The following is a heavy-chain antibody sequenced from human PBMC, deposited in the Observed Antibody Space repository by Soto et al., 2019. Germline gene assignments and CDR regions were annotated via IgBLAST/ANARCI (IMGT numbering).Heavy chain of an antibody. D-gene: IGHD5-12*01. CDR2: ISSSSSYI. CDR1: GFTFSSYS. Sequence: LRLSCAASGFTFSSYSMNWVRQAPGKGLEWVSSISSSSSYIYYADSVKGRFTISRDNAKNSLYLQMNSLRAEDTAVYYCARGSHVEMATDYYYYYGMDVWGQGTTVTVSS. V-gene: IGHV3-21*01. J-gene: IGHJ6*02. CDR3: ARGSHVEMATDYYYYYGMDV.